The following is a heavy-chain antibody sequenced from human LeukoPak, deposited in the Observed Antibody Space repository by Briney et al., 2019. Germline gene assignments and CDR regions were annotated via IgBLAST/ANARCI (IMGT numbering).Heavy chain of an antibody. J-gene: IGHJ4*02. V-gene: IGHV4-59*01. CDR2: INSIGST. CDR1: GGSISSYY. CDR3: ARLWPIVGATSFVDC. D-gene: IGHD1-26*01. Sequence: SETLSLTCTVSGGSISSYYWSWIRQSPGKGLEWIGYINSIGSTNYNPSLKSRVSISVDTSKNQFSLKVRSVTAADTAVYYCARLWPIVGATSFVDCWGQGTLVTVSS.